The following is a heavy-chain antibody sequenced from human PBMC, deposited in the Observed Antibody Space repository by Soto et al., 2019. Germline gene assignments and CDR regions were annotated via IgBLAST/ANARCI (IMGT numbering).Heavy chain of an antibody. Sequence: GGSLRLSCAASGFTFSSYDMHWVRQATGKGLEWVSAIGTAGDTYYPGSVKGRFTISRENAKNSLYLQMNSLRAGDTAVYYCARSWGLGYCSSTSCYAFDIWGQGTMVTVSS. J-gene: IGHJ3*02. CDR2: IGTAGDT. CDR1: GFTFSSYD. V-gene: IGHV3-13*01. D-gene: IGHD2-2*01. CDR3: ARSWGLGYCSSTSCYAFDI.